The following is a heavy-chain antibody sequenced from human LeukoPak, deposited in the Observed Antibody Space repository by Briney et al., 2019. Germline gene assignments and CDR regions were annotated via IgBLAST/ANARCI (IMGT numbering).Heavy chain of an antibody. J-gene: IGHJ3*02. Sequence: GGSLRLSCAASGFTFSFYGMHWVRQAPGKGLKWVAIISHDGHNKYYADSMKGRFTISRDNSMNILYLQMDSLTPEDTAVYYCAKGGLDFGVPDASDIWGHGTMVTVSS. CDR2: ISHDGHNK. D-gene: IGHD4-17*01. V-gene: IGHV3-30*19. CDR3: AKGGLDFGVPDASDI. CDR1: GFTFSFYG.